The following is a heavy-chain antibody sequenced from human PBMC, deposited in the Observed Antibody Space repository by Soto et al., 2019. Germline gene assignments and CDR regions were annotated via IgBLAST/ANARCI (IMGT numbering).Heavy chain of an antibody. Sequence: PGESLKISCKGSGYSFTSYWISWVRQMPGKGLEWMGRIDPSDSYTNYSPSFQGHVTISADKSISTAYLQWSSLKASDTAMYYCARRRNRVAGNVIYYYYGMDVWGQGTTVTVSS. D-gene: IGHD6-19*01. CDR3: ARRRNRVAGNVIYYYYGMDV. J-gene: IGHJ6*02. CDR2: IDPSDSYT. V-gene: IGHV5-10-1*01. CDR1: GYSFTSYW.